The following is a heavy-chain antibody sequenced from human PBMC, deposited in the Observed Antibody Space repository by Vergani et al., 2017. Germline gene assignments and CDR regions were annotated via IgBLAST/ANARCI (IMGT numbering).Heavy chain of an antibody. CDR1: GFTVSSNY. V-gene: IGHV3-66*01. CDR2: IYSGGST. D-gene: IGHD3-10*01. Sequence: EVQLLESGGGLVQPGGSLRLSCAVSGFTVSSNYMSWVRQAPGKGLEWVSVIYSGGSTYYAESVKGRFTMSRDNPKNSLYLQMNSLRDEDTSVYYCIFRVGDYWGQGTLVTVSS. CDR3: IFRVGDY. J-gene: IGHJ4*02.